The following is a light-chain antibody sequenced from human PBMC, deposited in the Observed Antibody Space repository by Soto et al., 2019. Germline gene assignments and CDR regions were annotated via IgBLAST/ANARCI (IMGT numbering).Light chain of an antibody. J-gene: IGKJ1*01. CDR1: QSVSSDY. CDR2: AAS. Sequence: EIVLTQSPGTLSLSPGERATLSCWASQSVSSDYLAWYQQKPGQAPRLLIYAASSRATGIPDRFSGGGSGTDFTLTINRLKPEDFAVYYCQQYGTSPWTFGQVTKVEIK. CDR3: QQYGTSPWT. V-gene: IGKV3-20*01.